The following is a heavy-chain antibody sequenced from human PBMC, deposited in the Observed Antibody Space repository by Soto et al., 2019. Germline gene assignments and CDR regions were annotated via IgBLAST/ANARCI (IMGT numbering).Heavy chain of an antibody. CDR3: AKSKVSGSYYDY. V-gene: IGHV3-23*01. Sequence: PGGSLRLSCAASGFTFSNYAMNWVRQAPGKGLEWVSTISGSGGSTYYADSVKGRFTISRDNSKNTLYLQMNSLRAEDTAVYYCAKSKVSGSYYDYWGQGTLVTVSS. D-gene: IGHD1-26*01. CDR1: GFTFSNYA. J-gene: IGHJ4*02. CDR2: ISGSGGST.